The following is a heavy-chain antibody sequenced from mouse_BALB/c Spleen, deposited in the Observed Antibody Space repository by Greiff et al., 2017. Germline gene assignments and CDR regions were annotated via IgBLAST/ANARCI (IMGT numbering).Heavy chain of an antibody. V-gene: IGHV1S132*01. CDR1: GYTFTSYW. CDR3: ARSGDGYDRDFDY. J-gene: IGHJ2*01. CDR2: IFPGTGTT. Sequence: QVQLKESGAELVKPGASVKLSCKTSGYTFTSYWIQWVKQRPGQGLGWIGEIFPGTGTTYYNEKFKGKATLTIDTSSSTAYMKLSILTSEDSAVYFCARSGDGYDRDFDYWGQGTTLTVSS. D-gene: IGHD2-2*01.